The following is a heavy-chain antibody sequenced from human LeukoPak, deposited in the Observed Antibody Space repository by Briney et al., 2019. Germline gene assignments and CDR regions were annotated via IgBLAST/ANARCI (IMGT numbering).Heavy chain of an antibody. CDR2: IIPIFGTA. CDR1: GGTFSSYA. V-gene: IGHV1-69*13. Sequence: SVEVSCKASGGTFSSYAISWVRQAPGQGLEWMGGIIPIFGTANYAQKFQGRVTITADESTSTAYMELSSLRSEDTAVYYCASVPSRGTYYYMDVWGKGTTVTISS. D-gene: IGHD3-22*01. J-gene: IGHJ6*03. CDR3: ASVPSRGTYYYMDV.